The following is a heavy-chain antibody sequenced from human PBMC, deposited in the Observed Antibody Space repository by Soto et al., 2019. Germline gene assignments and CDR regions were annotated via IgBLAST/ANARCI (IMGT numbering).Heavy chain of an antibody. CDR2: INPSGGST. D-gene: IGHD2-2*01. J-gene: IGHJ4*02. CDR1: GYTFTSYY. V-gene: IGHV1-46*01. CDR3: AKDLDIVVIPVNFDY. Sequence: ASVKVSCKASGYTFTSYYMHWVRQAPGQGLEWMGIINPSGGSTSYAQKFQGRVTMTRDTSTSTVYMELSSLRAEDTAVYYCAKDLDIVVIPVNFDYWGQGTLVTVSS.